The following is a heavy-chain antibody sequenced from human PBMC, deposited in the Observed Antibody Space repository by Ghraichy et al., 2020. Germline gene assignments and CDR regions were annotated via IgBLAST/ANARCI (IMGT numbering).Heavy chain of an antibody. V-gene: IGHV3-23*01. D-gene: IGHD2-2*01. CDR2: LSGSGGTT. J-gene: IGHJ3*02. CDR3: AKDRAGYCSSTSCPLFFDM. CDR1: GFTFSNYA. Sequence: GGSLRLSCAASGFTFSNYAMSWVRQAPGKGLEWVSALSGSGGTTFYADSVKGRFTISRDNSMNTLYLQMNSLRAEDTAVYSCAKDRAGYCSSTSCPLFFDMWGQGTMVTVSS.